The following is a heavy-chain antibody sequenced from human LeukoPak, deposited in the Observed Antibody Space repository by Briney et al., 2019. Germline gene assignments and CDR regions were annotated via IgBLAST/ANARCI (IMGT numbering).Heavy chain of an antibody. Sequence: GASVKVSCKASGYTFTGYYMHWVRQAPGQGLEWMGWINPNSGGTNYAQKFQGRVTMTRDTSISTAYMELSRLRSDDTAVYYCARGPSYSSGWYGFLGLDFDYWGQGTLVTVSS. CDR3: ARGPSYSSGWYGFLGLDFDY. D-gene: IGHD6-19*01. V-gene: IGHV1-2*02. J-gene: IGHJ4*02. CDR1: GYTFTGYY. CDR2: INPNSGGT.